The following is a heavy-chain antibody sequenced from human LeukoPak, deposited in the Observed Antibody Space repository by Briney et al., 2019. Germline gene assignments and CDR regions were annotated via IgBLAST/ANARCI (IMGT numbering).Heavy chain of an antibody. V-gene: IGHV3-7*01. Sequence: QPGRSLRLSCAASGFTFSSYGMHWVRQAPGKGLEWVANIKQDGSEKYYVDSVKGRFTISRDNAKNSLYLQMNSLGAEDTAVYYCARARGKIYYFDYWGQGTLVTVSS. J-gene: IGHJ4*02. CDR2: IKQDGSEK. D-gene: IGHD3-16*01. CDR1: GFTFSSYG. CDR3: ARARGKIYYFDY.